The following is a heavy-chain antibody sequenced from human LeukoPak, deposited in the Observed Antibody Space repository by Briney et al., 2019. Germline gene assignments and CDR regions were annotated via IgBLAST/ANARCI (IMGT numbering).Heavy chain of an antibody. D-gene: IGHD4-17*01. V-gene: IGHV3-48*03. CDR1: GFTFSSYE. CDR2: ISSSGSTI. Sequence: GGSLRLSCAASGFTFSSYEMNWVRQAPGKGLEWVSYISSSGSTIYYADYVKGRFTISRDNAKNSLYLQMNSLRAEDTAVYYCATYGDFFDYWGQGTLVTVSS. CDR3: ATYGDFFDY. J-gene: IGHJ4*02.